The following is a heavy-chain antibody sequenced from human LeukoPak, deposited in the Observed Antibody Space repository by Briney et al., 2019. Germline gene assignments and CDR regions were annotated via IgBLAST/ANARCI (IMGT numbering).Heavy chain of an antibody. V-gene: IGHV3-48*03. J-gene: IGHJ4*02. CDR1: GFTFSSYE. CDR2: ISSSGSTI. Sequence: PGGSLRLSCAASGFTFSSYEMNWVRQAPGEGLEWVSYISSSGSTIYYADSVKGRFTISRDNAKNSLYLQMNSLRAEDTAVYYCARAGVNSVYYFDYWGQGTLVTVSS. CDR3: ARAGVNSVYYFDY. D-gene: IGHD5/OR15-5a*01.